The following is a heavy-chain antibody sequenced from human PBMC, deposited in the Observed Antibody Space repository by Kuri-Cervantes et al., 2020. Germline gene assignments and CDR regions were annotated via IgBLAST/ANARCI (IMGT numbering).Heavy chain of an antibody. V-gene: IGHV1-69*13. CDR1: GGTFSSYA. CDR3: AKETTPGIAAAGTRGGFDY. J-gene: IGHJ4*02. D-gene: IGHD6-13*01. CDR2: IIPIFGTA. Sequence: SVKVSCKASGGTFSSYAISWVRQAPGQGLEWMGGIIPIFGTANYAQKFQGRVTITADESTSTAYMELSSLRSEDTALYYCAKETTPGIAAAGTRGGFDYWGQGTLVTVSS.